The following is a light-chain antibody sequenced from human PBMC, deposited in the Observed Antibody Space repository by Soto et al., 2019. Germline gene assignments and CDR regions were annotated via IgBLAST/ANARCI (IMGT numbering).Light chain of an antibody. J-gene: IGLJ3*02. Sequence: QSVLTQSPSASASLGASVKLTCTLSSGHSSYAIAWHQQQPEKGPRYLMNLNSDGSHSKGDVIPDRFSGSSSGAERYLTISSLQSEDEADYYCQTWGTGFRVFGGGTKLTVL. V-gene: IGLV4-69*01. CDR1: SGHSSYA. CDR3: QTWGTGFRV. CDR2: LNSDGSH.